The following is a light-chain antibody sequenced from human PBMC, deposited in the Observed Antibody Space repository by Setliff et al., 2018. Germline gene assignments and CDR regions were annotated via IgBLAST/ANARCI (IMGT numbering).Light chain of an antibody. CDR1: QSVLSSSNNKYS. CDR2: WAS. V-gene: IGKV4-1*01. Sequence: DIVMTQSPDSLAVSLGERATINCKSGQSVLSSSNNKYSLAWYQQKVGQPPKLLIYWASTRESGVPDRFSGGGSETDFTLTISSLQAEDVAVYYCQQYISAPRTFGGGTKVDIK. CDR3: QQYISAPRT. J-gene: IGKJ4*01.